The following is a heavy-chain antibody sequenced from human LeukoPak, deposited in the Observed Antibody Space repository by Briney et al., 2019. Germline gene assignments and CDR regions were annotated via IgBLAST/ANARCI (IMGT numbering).Heavy chain of an antibody. J-gene: IGHJ4*02. Sequence: GGSLRLSCAASGFTFTNYEMSWVRQAPGKGLEWLSSISGSGDSVFYADSVKGRFTISRDNSKDTLYLQMNSLRAEDTAVYYCAKDLDGYNYGVDYWGQGTLVTVSS. CDR2: ISGSGDSV. CDR1: GFTFTNYE. V-gene: IGHV3-23*01. CDR3: AKDLDGYNYGVDY. D-gene: IGHD5-24*01.